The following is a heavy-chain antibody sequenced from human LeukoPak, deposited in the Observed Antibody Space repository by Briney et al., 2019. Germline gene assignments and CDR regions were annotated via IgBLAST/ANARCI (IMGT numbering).Heavy chain of an antibody. Sequence: SQTLSLTCVISGDSFSSDTAAWNWIRQSSSRGLEWLGRTYYRTQWYNDYAVSVNGRININPDTSKNQFSLQLSSVTPEDTAVYYCARATYYDSSVDYWGPGILVTVSS. CDR3: ARATYYDSSVDY. V-gene: IGHV6-1*01. D-gene: IGHD3-22*01. CDR1: GDSFSSDTAA. CDR2: TYYRTQWYN. J-gene: IGHJ4*02.